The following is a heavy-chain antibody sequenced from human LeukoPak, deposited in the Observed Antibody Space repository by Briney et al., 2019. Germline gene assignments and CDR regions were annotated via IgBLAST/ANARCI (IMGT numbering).Heavy chain of an antibody. V-gene: IGHV4-59*12. D-gene: IGHD6-19*01. CDR2: IYYSGST. Sequence: PSETLSLTCTVSGGSISSYYWSWIRQPPGKGLEWIGYIYYSGSTNYNPSLKSRVTISVDTSKNQFSLKLSSVTAADTAVYYCAREGRGWPTLDYWGQGTLVTVSS. J-gene: IGHJ4*02. CDR1: GGSISSYY. CDR3: AREGRGWPTLDY.